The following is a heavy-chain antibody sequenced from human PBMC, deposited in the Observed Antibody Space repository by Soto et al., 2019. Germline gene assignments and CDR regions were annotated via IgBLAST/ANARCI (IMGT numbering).Heavy chain of an antibody. CDR2: INHSGST. CDR3: ARDYRLPVRLDY. Sequence: QVQLQQWGAGLLKPSETLSLTCAVYGGSFSGYYWSWIRQPPGKGLEWIGEINHSGSTNYNPSLKSRVTISVDTSKNQFALKLSSVTAADTAVYYCARDYRLPVRLDYWGQGTLVTVSS. CDR1: GGSFSGYY. D-gene: IGHD4-4*01. V-gene: IGHV4-34*01. J-gene: IGHJ4*02.